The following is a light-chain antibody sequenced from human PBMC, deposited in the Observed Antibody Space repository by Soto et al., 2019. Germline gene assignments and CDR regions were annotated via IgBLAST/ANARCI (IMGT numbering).Light chain of an antibody. CDR3: SSYTSSSIYV. J-gene: IGLJ1*01. CDR2: DVS. V-gene: IGLV2-14*03. Sequence: QSVLTQPASVSGSPGQSITISCTGTSSDVGGYNYVSWYQQHPGKAPKLLIYDVSNRPSGASNRFSGSKSGNTASLKISGLQAEDEADYYCSSYTSSSIYVFGTGTKLTVL. CDR1: SSDVGGYNY.